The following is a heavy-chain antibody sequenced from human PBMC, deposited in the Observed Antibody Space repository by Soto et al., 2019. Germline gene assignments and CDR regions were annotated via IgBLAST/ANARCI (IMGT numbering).Heavy chain of an antibody. CDR2: ISGSGGST. CDR1: GLTFSSYA. Sequence: PGGCMGLSCAASGLTFSSYAMSWVRQAPGKGLEWVSAISGSGGSTYYADSVKGRFTISRDNSRNTLYLQMNSLRAEDTAVYYCAKKEMGGAIDYWGQGTLVTVSS. J-gene: IGHJ4*02. V-gene: IGHV3-23*01. CDR3: AKKEMGGAIDY. D-gene: IGHD3-16*01.